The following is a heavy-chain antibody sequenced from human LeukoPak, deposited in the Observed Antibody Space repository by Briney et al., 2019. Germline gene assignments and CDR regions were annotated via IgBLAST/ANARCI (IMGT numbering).Heavy chain of an antibody. CDR1: GGTFSSYA. Sequence: SVKVSCKASGGTFSSYAISWVRQAPGQGLEWMGGIIPIFGTANYAQKFQGRVTITADKSTSTAYMELSSLRSEDTAVYYCGLLRYFDWLPRANFDYWGQGTLVTVSS. J-gene: IGHJ4*02. V-gene: IGHV1-69*06. CDR2: IIPIFGTA. D-gene: IGHD3-9*01. CDR3: GLLRYFDWLPRANFDY.